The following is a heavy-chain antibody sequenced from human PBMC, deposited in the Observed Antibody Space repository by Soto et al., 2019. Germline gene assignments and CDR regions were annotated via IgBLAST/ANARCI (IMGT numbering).Heavy chain of an antibody. V-gene: IGHV4-30-4*01. CDR1: GGSISSGDYY. D-gene: IGHD3-10*01. J-gene: IGHJ4*02. CDR2: IYYSGST. CDR3: ARVGGITMVRGVISPFDEYYFDY. Sequence: QVQLQESGPGLVKPSQTLSLTCTVSGGSISSGDYYWSWIRQPPGKGLEWIGYIYYSGSTYYNPSLKSQVTISVDTSRNQFSLKLSSVTAADTAVYYCARVGGITMVRGVISPFDEYYFDYWGQGTLVTVSS.